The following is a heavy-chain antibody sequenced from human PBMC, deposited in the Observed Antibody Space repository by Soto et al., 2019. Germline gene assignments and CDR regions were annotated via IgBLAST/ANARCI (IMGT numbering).Heavy chain of an antibody. V-gene: IGHV1-69*01. Sequence: QVQLVQSGAEVKKPGSSVKVSCKASGGTFSSYAISWVRQAPGQGLEWMGGIIPIFGTANYAQKFQGRVTITADESTSTAYMELSSLRSEDTAVYYCARVHHEWELLCGAFDIWGQGTMVTVSS. CDR1: GGTFSSYA. J-gene: IGHJ3*02. CDR2: IIPIFGTA. CDR3: ARVHHEWELLCGAFDI. D-gene: IGHD1-26*01.